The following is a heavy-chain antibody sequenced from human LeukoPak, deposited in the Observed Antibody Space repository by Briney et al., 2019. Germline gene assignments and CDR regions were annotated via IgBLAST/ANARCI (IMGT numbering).Heavy chain of an antibody. Sequence: GGSLRLSCAASGFTFSSYAMHWVRQAPGKGLEWVAVISYDGSNKYYADSVKGRFTISRDNSKNTLYLQMNSLRAEDTAVYYCARAAHLYYYDSSGYYPPHSNWYFDLWGRGTLVTVSS. J-gene: IGHJ2*01. CDR1: GFTFSSYA. CDR2: ISYDGSNK. D-gene: IGHD3-22*01. V-gene: IGHV3-30*04. CDR3: ARAAHLYYYDSSGYYPPHSNWYFDL.